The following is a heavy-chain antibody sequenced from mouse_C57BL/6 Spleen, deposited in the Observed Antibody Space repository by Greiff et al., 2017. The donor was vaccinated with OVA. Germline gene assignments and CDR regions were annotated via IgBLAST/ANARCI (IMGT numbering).Heavy chain of an antibody. Sequence: EVQLVESGGDLVKPGGSLKLSCAASGFTFSSYGMSWVRQTPDKRLEWVATISSGGSYTYYPDSVKGRFTISRDNAKNTLYLQMSSLKSEDTAMYYCARLDSNFYFDYWGQGTTLTVSS. CDR2: ISSGGSYT. J-gene: IGHJ2*01. CDR3: ARLDSNFYFDY. D-gene: IGHD2-5*01. CDR1: GFTFSSYG. V-gene: IGHV5-6*01.